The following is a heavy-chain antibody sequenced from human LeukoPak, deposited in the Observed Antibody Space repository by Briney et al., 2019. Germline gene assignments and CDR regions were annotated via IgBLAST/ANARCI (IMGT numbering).Heavy chain of an antibody. D-gene: IGHD6-19*01. CDR2: IYSGGST. Sequence: GGSLRLSCAASGFTVSSNYMSWVRQAPGKGLEWVSVIYSGGSTYYADSVKGRLTISRDNSKNTLYLQMNSLRAEDTAVYYCARGEQWLTPLFDYWGQGTLVTVSS. J-gene: IGHJ4*02. CDR3: ARGEQWLTPLFDY. CDR1: GFTVSSNY. V-gene: IGHV3-53*01.